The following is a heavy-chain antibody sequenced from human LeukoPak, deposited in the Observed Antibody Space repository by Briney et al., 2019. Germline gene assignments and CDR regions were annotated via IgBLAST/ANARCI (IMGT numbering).Heavy chain of an antibody. V-gene: IGHV1-3*04. J-gene: IGHJ4*02. D-gene: IGHD3-3*01. CDR2: INTGNGNT. Sequence: GASVKVSCKASGYTFTSYAMNWVRQAPGQGLEWMGWINTGNGNTKYSEKLQGRVTITRDTSANTAYVELSSLRSEDTAVYYCAREHDFLIDYSFDYWGQGTQVTVSS. CDR1: GYTFTSYA. CDR3: AREHDFLIDYSFDY.